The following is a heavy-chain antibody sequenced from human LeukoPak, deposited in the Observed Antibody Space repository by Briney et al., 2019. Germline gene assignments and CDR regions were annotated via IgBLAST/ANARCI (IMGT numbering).Heavy chain of an antibody. Sequence: SQTLSLTCAVYGGSFSGYYWSWIRQPPGKGLEWIGEINHSGSTNYNPSLKSRVTISVDTSKNQCSLKLSSVTAADTAVYYCARGGRGRDWGQGTLVTVSS. J-gene: IGHJ4*02. V-gene: IGHV4-34*01. CDR1: GGSFSGYY. CDR3: ARGGRGRD. CDR2: INHSGST.